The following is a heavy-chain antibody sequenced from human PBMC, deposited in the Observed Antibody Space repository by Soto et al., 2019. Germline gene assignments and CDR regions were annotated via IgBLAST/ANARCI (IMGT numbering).Heavy chain of an antibody. V-gene: IGHV3-15*01. D-gene: IGHD3-10*01. CDR1: GFTFSNAW. CDR3: TTAGGSGSSLFGYYYYGMDV. J-gene: IGHJ6*02. Sequence: GGSLRLSCAASGFTFSNAWMSWVRQAPGKGLEWVGRIKSKTDGGTTDYAAPVKGRFTISRDDSKNTLYLQMNSLKTEDTAVYYCTTAGGSGSSLFGYYYYGMDVWGQGTTVTVSS. CDR2: IKSKTDGGTT.